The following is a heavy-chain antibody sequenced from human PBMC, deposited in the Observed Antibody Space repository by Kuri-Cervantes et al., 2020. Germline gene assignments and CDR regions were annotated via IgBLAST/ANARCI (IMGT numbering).Heavy chain of an antibody. CDR3: ARRGIAAAAPFDY. CDR2: INHSGST. J-gene: IGHJ4*02. V-gene: IGHV4-34*01. D-gene: IGHD6-13*01. CDR1: GGSFSGYY. Sequence: SETLSLTCAVYGGSFSGYYWSWIRQPPGKGLEWIGEINHSGSTNYNPSLKSRATISVDTPKNQFSLKLSSVTAADTAVYYCARRGIAAAAPFDYWGQGTLVTVSS.